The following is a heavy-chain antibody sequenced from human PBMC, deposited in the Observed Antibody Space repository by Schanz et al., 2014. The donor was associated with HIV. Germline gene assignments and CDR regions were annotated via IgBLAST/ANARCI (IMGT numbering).Heavy chain of an antibody. J-gene: IGHJ6*02. CDR1: RFTFNNYG. CDR2: ISSNTNYI. Sequence: EVQLLESGGGLVQPGGSLRLSCAASRFTFNNYGVNWVRQAPGKGLEWISSISSNTNYINYADSVKGRFTISRDNAKNSLYLQMNSLRAGDTAVYYCASTEFPYSSSSDYYYGMDVWGQGTTVTVSS. V-gene: IGHV3-21*01. CDR3: ASTEFPYSSSSDYYYGMDV. D-gene: IGHD6-6*01.